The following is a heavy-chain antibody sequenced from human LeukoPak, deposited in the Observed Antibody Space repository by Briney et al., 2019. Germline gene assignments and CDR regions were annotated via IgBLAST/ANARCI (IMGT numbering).Heavy chain of an antibody. V-gene: IGHV3-30*02. CDR2: IRYDGSNK. D-gene: IGHD6-13*01. Sequence: GGSLRLSCAASGFTFSSYGMHWVRQAPGKGLEWVAFIRYDGSNKYYADSVKGRFTISRDNSKNTLYLQMNSLRAEDTAVYYCARVSSSWYIYYYYYYMDVWGKGTTVTVSS. CDR3: ARVSSSWYIYYYYYYMDV. CDR1: GFTFSSYG. J-gene: IGHJ6*03.